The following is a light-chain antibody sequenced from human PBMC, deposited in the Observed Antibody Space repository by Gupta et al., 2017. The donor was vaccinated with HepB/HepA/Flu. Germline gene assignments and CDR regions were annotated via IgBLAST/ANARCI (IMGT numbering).Light chain of an antibody. J-gene: IGLJ3*02. CDR2: EVS. CDR3: CSYGGSSTWV. Sequence: AALTQPAAASGSPGQSITISCTGTSNDVGSYNLVSWYQQHPGKAPKLIIYEVSNRPSGVFNRFSGSKSDNTASRTISGLQAEDEADYSCCSYGGSSTWVFGGGTKLTVL. V-gene: IGLV2-23*02. CDR1: SNDVGSYNL.